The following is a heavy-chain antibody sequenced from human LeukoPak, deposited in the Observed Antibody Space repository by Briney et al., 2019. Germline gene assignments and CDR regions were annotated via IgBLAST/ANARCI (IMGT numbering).Heavy chain of an antibody. D-gene: IGHD3-9*01. V-gene: IGHV3-72*01. CDR1: GFTFSDHY. J-gene: IGHJ6*02. Sequence: GGSLRLSCAASGFTFSDHYMDWVRQAPGKGLEWVGRTRNKANSYTTEYAASVKGRFTISRDDSKNSLYLQMNSLKPEDTAVYYCARGNGYFDSLNYYYYGMDVWGQGTTVTVSS. CDR3: ARGNGYFDSLNYYYYGMDV. CDR2: TRNKANSYTT.